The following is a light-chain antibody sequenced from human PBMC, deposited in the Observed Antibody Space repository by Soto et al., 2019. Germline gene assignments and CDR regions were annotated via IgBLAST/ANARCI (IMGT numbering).Light chain of an antibody. CDR3: QKYNSGAWT. J-gene: IGKJ1*01. V-gene: IGKV1-27*01. CDR2: AAS. CDR1: QDINNY. Sequence: IQMTQSPSSLSASVGDRVTITCQASQDINNYLAWYQQKPGKVPKLLIFAASTLQSGVPSRFSGSGSGTDFTLTISSLQPEDVATYYCQKYNSGAWTFGQGTKVDIK.